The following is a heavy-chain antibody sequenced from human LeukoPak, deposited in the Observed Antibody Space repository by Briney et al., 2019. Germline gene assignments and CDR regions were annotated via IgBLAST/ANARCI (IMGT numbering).Heavy chain of an antibody. Sequence: TGGSLRLPCAVSGLTFSDQYMDWVRQAPGKGLEWVGRSRNKANSYTTEYAASVKGRFIVSRDDSKSSLYLQMNSLKTEDTAVYYCARRNYGAFDIWGQGTMVTVSS. CDR3: ARRNYGAFDI. V-gene: IGHV3-72*01. D-gene: IGHD3-10*01. CDR1: GLTFSDQY. J-gene: IGHJ3*02. CDR2: SRNKANSYTT.